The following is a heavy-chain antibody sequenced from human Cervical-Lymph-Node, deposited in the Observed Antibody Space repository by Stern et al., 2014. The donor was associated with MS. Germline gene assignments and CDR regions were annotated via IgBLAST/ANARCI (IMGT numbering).Heavy chain of an antibody. J-gene: IGHJ4*02. CDR3: ASAYRAS. Sequence: EVQLVESGGGIVQPGGSLMISCVASGFNFGTYWMHWVRQGPGKGLEWVSRINGDGTVSTYADSVRGRFTISRNNANNTMSLQLDNLRVEDTAIYYCASAYRASWGQGTLVTVST. D-gene: IGHD1-1*01. CDR2: INGDGTVS. V-gene: IGHV3-74*01. CDR1: GFNFGTYW.